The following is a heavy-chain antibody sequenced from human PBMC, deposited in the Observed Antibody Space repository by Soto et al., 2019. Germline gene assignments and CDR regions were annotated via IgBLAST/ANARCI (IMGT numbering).Heavy chain of an antibody. Sequence: SVKVSCQASGYTFTSYGISWVRQAPGQGLEWMGWISAYNGNTNYAQKLQGRVTMTTDTSTSTAYMELRSLRSDDTAVYYCARGGIRSYYDFWSGYSHWFDPWGQGTLVTVSS. CDR2: ISAYNGNT. D-gene: IGHD3-3*01. CDR3: ARGGIRSYYDFWSGYSHWFDP. CDR1: GYTFTSYG. V-gene: IGHV1-18*01. J-gene: IGHJ5*02.